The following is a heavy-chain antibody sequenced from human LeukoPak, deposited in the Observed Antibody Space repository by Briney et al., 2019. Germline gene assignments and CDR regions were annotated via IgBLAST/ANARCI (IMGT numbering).Heavy chain of an antibody. D-gene: IGHD5-12*01. CDR3: ARGYNLLSYFYN. CDR2: INPNSGDT. Sequence: ASGKVSCTASRYTFTYYYMHWVRQAPGQGLEWMGWINPNSGDTNYAQKFQGRVTLTRDTSISTVYMELRRLTSGDTAVYYCARGYNLLSYFYNWGAGTLVTVSS. CDR1: RYTFTYYY. J-gene: IGHJ4*02. V-gene: IGHV1-2*02.